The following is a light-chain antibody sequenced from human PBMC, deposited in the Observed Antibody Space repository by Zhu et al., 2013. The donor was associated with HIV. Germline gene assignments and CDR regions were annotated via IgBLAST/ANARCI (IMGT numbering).Light chain of an antibody. CDR3: QQFNSYPLT. Sequence: DIQMTQSPSSLSASVGDRVTITCRASQSISSYLNWYQQKPGKAPKVLIYAASSLQTGVPSRFSGSGSGSDFTLTIRSLQPEDFATYYRQQFNSYPLTFGGRDQGGDQT. J-gene: IGKJ4*01. CDR2: AAS. V-gene: IGKV1-39*01. CDR1: QSISSY.